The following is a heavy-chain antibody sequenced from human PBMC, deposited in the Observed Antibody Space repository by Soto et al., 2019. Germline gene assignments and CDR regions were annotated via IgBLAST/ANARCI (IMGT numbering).Heavy chain of an antibody. V-gene: IGHV1-24*01. Sequence: ASVKVSCKVSGYTLTELSMHWVRQAPGKGLEWMGGFDPEDGETIYAQKSQGRVTMTEDTSTDTAYMELSSLRSEDTAVYYCATGNSSSWSYYYYGMDVWGQGTTVTVSS. CDR1: GYTLTELS. J-gene: IGHJ6*02. D-gene: IGHD6-13*01. CDR3: ATGNSSSWSYYYYGMDV. CDR2: FDPEDGET.